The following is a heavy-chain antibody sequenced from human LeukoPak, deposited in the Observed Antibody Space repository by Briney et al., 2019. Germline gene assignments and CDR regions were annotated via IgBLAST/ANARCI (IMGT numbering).Heavy chain of an antibody. V-gene: IGHV3-30*04. CDR1: GFTFSNYA. J-gene: IGHJ4*02. D-gene: IGHD6-13*01. CDR2: ISYDGNNK. Sequence: PGGSLRLSCAASGFTFSNYAMHWVRQAPGKGLEWVAVISYDGNNKNYADSVKGRFTISRDNAKNSLYLQMNNLRAEDTAVYYCARARIAAAGILDYWGQGTLVTASS. CDR3: ARARIAAAGILDY.